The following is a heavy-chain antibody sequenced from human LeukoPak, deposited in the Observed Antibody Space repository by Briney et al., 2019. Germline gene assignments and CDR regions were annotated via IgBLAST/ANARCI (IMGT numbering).Heavy chain of an antibody. J-gene: IGHJ6*04. CDR3: ARDSYDILTGYYNYYYGMHV. V-gene: IGHV3-48*03. CDR2: ISISGSTI. D-gene: IGHD3-9*01. Sequence: QSGGSLRLSCAASGFTFSSYEMNWVRQAPGEGLEWVSYISISGSTIYYADSVRGRFTISRDNAKNSLYLQMNSLRAEDTAVYYCARDSYDILTGYYNYYYGMHVWGKGTTVTVPS. CDR1: GFTFSSYE.